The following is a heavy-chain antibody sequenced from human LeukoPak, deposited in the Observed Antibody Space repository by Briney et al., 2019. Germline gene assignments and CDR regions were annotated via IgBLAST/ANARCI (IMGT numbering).Heavy chain of an antibody. V-gene: IGHV1-18*01. D-gene: IGHD1-14*01. J-gene: IGHJ4*02. CDR1: GYTFTNYG. CDR2: INAYNGNT. CDR3: ARDHGIKGNPFYFDY. Sequence: ASVKVSCKASGYTFTNYGISWVRQAPGQGLEWMGWINAYNGNTNYAQKLQGRVTMTTDTSTSTAYMELRSLRSDDTAVYYCARDHGIKGNPFYFDYWGQGTLVTVSS.